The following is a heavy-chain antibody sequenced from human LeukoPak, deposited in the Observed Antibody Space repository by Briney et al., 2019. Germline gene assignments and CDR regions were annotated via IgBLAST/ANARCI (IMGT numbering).Heavy chain of an antibody. CDR1: GGSISSYY. V-gene: IGHV4-59*01. J-gene: IGHJ5*02. Sequence: SETLSLTCTVSGGSISSYYWSWTRQPPGKGLEWIGYIYYSGSTNYNPSLKSRVTISVDTSKNQFSLKLSSVTAADTAVYYCARGVVVAATPGWFDPWGQGTLVTVSS. D-gene: IGHD2-15*01. CDR3: ARGVVVAATPGWFDP. CDR2: IYYSGST.